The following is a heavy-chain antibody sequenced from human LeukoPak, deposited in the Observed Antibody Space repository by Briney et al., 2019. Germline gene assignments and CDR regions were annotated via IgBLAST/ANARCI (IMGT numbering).Heavy chain of an antibody. CDR1: GYTFTGYY. Sequence: ASVKVSRKASGYTFTGYYMHWVRQAPGQGLEWMGWINPNSGGTNYAQKFQGRVTMTRDTSISTAYMELSRLRSDDTAVYYCARDTRGTRIRYFDWLYANYFDYWGQGTLVTVSS. J-gene: IGHJ4*02. V-gene: IGHV1-2*02. D-gene: IGHD3-9*01. CDR2: INPNSGGT. CDR3: ARDTRGTRIRYFDWLYANYFDY.